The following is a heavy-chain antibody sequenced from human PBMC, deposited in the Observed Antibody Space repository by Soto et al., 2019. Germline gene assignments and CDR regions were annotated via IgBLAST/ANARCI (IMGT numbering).Heavy chain of an antibody. Sequence: PSETLSLPCTVSGGSISSGGYYWSWIRQHPGKGLEWIGYIYYSGSTYYNPSLKSRVTISVDTSKNQFSLKLSSVTAAATAVYYCARDLGYSYGYCDLWGRGTLVTVSS. D-gene: IGHD5-18*01. V-gene: IGHV4-31*03. CDR1: GGSISSGGYY. J-gene: IGHJ2*01. CDR3: ARDLGYSYGYCDL. CDR2: IYYSGST.